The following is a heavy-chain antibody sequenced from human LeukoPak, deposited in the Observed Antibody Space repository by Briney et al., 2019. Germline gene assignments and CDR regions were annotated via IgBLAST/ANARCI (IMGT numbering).Heavy chain of an antibody. Sequence: GGSLRLSCVVSGFTFTNYWMQWVRQVPGKGLVWVARMNSDGTNIIHADSVKGRFTISRDNAENTLYLQMNSLRPEDTALYYCARSQSGVFDVWGQGTMVIVSS. CDR3: ARSQSGVFDV. V-gene: IGHV3-74*01. CDR1: GFTFTNYW. J-gene: IGHJ3*01. D-gene: IGHD2-15*01. CDR2: MNSDGTNI.